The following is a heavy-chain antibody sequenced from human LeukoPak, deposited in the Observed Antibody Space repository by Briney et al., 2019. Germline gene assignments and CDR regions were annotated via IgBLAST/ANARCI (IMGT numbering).Heavy chain of an antibody. J-gene: IGHJ4*02. V-gene: IGHV4-59*01. CDR3: ARDSDDYGGNSGVTFGY. CDR2: IYYSGST. CDR1: GGSISSYY. D-gene: IGHD4-23*01. Sequence: SETLSLTCTVSGGSISSYYWTWIRQPPGKGLEWIGYIYYSGSTNYNPSLKSRVTISVDTSKNQFSLKLSSVTAADTAVYYCARDSDDYGGNSGVTFGYWGQGTLVTVSS.